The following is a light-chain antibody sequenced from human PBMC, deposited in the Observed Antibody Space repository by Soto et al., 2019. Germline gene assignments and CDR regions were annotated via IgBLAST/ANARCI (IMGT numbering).Light chain of an antibody. CDR3: QQFGSSHGT. CDR1: QSLLQSNGYNY. CDR2: LGS. V-gene: IGKV2-28*01. Sequence: IVMTQSPLSLPVTPGEPASISCRPSQSLLQSNGYNYLDWYVQTLGQSPQLXIYLGSNRASGVPDRFSGSGAGTECTRTISRLEPEDFAVYYCQQFGSSHGTFGQGTKVDIK. J-gene: IGKJ1*01.